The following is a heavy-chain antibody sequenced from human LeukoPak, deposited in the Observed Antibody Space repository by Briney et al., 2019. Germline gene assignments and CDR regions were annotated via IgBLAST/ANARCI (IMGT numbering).Heavy chain of an antibody. D-gene: IGHD5-12*01. CDR2: IGIRGDT. Sequence: GGSLRLSCAASGFTFIDYDMHWVRQVIGKGLEWVSAIGIRGDTHYSGSVKGRFTISRDNSKNTLYLQMNSLRAEDTAVYYCAKGPKRGYSGYDSGSSWFDPWGQGTLVTVSS. CDR3: AKGPKRGYSGYDSGSSWFDP. V-gene: IGHV3-13*01. J-gene: IGHJ5*02. CDR1: GFTFIDYD.